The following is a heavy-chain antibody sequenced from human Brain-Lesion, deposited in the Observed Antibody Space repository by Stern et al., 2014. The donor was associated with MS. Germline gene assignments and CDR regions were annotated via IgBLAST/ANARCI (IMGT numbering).Heavy chain of an antibody. Sequence: QVQLQESGPGLVKPSGTLSLTCAVSGGSISSSNWWSWVRQSPGKGLEWIGESDHSGSTIYNPSLKSRVTVSVDKSKNRFSLNLRSVTAADTDVYFCARFPASRPHVFDSWGQGTLVTVSS. CDR3: ARFPASRPHVFDS. V-gene: IGHV4-4*02. CDR1: GGSISSSNW. CDR2: SDHSGST. D-gene: IGHD6-13*01. J-gene: IGHJ4*02.